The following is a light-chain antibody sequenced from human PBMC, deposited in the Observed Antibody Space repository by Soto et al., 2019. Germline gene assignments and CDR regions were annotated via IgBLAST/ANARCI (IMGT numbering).Light chain of an antibody. CDR3: QQYSNWPLS. V-gene: IGKV3-15*01. J-gene: IGKJ4*01. CDR2: GAS. Sequence: VMTQSPATLSVSPGERATLSCRASQSIFTNLAWYQQKPGQAPRLLIHGASTRATGIPARFSGSGSGTEFTLSISSLQSADFAVYYCQQYSNWPLSFGGGTKVDIK. CDR1: QSIFTN.